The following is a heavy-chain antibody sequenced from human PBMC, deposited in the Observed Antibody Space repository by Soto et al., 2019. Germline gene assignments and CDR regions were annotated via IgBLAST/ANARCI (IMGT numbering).Heavy chain of an antibody. V-gene: IGHV4-39*01. D-gene: IGHD1-7*01. CDR3: AGELHGSPEY. Sequence: QVQLQESGPGLVEPSETLSLTCTVTDGSISSSNFHWAWVRQPPGGGLGWIGSIFHTGGTYSRPSLKGRVTMSVDTSRNQFSLKVHSVTTSDPAIYFCAGELHGSPEYWGHGTLVTVSS. J-gene: IGHJ4*01. CDR1: DGSISSSNFH. CDR2: IFHTGGT.